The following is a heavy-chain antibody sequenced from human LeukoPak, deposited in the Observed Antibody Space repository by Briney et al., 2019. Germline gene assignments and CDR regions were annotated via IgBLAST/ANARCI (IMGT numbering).Heavy chain of an antibody. Sequence: GGSLRLSCAASGFTISDYWMTWVRQAPGKGLEWVANIKQDGSEKTYVDSVKGRFTISRDNAKSSIFLQMNSLRVEDMAIYYCVRDGGTDWYDPWGQGTLVSVSS. CDR2: IKQDGSEK. V-gene: IGHV3-7*01. CDR3: VRDGGTDWYDP. D-gene: IGHD3-16*01. J-gene: IGHJ5*02. CDR1: GFTISDYW.